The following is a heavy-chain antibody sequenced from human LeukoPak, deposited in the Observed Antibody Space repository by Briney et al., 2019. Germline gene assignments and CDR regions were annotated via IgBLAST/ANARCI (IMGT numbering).Heavy chain of an antibody. V-gene: IGHV4-30-4*01. D-gene: IGHD6-6*01. CDR3: ARDAVREPRDAFDI. Sequence: PLETLCVSWNVSGGSISSGDYYCSWFRQPPGKGLGWVGYIYYGWSTSYKPSLKSRVTISVDTSKNQFSLKLSSVTAADTAVYYCARDAVREPRDAFDIWGQGTMVTVSS. CDR1: GGSISSGDYY. J-gene: IGHJ3*02. CDR2: IYYGWST.